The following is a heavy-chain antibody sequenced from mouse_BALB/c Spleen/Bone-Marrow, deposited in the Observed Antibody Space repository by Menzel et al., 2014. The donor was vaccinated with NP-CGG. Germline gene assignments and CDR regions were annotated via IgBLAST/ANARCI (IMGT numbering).Heavy chain of an antibody. J-gene: IGHJ2*01. V-gene: IGHV1S56*01. CDR2: IYPGNVNT. CDR1: GYTFTSYY. D-gene: IGHD1-1*01. Sequence: VQLQQSGPELVKPGASVRISCKASGYTFTSYYIHWVKQRPGQGLERIGWIYPGNVNTKYNEKFKGKATLTADKSSSTAYMQLSSLTSEDSAVYFCARYGSSYYFDYWGQGTTLTVSS. CDR3: ARYGSSYYFDY.